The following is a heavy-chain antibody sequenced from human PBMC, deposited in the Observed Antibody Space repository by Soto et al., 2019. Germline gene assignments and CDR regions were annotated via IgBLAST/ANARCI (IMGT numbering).Heavy chain of an antibody. J-gene: IGHJ4*02. V-gene: IGHV4-34*01. CDR2: SNHRGSG. D-gene: IGHD3-16*01. CDR3: ARRSYDQEFCSLGTCLFVDY. Sequence: QVQLQQWGAGLVKPSETLSLTCGVFGGAFNGYHWTWIRQPPGKGLEWIGQSNHRGSGKYNPSFRGRVRMSTDMCTKEFSLRLISVTAADAAVYYCARRSYDQEFCSLGTCLFVDYWGQGILVTVSS. CDR1: GGAFNGYH.